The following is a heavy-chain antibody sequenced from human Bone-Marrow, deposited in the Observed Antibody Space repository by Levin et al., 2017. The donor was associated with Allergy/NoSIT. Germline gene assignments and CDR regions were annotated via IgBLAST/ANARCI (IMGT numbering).Heavy chain of an antibody. J-gene: IGHJ3*02. CDR2: MYYSGSA. CDR1: GDSVSSCCYY. Sequence: SETLSLTCTVSGDSVSSCCYYWGWIRQSPGKGLEWIGSMYYSGSARYSPSLKSRVNISGDTSRNQISLKLSSVTAADTAVYYCARNNDYVWGSYRRVSDAFDIWGQGTMVTVSS. V-gene: IGHV4-39*01. D-gene: IGHD3-16*02. CDR3: ARNNDYVWGSYRRVSDAFDI.